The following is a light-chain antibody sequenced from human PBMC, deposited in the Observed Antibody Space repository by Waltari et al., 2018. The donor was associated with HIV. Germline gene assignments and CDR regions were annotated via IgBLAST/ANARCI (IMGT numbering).Light chain of an antibody. CDR2: GTS. CDR1: QSVSNAY. Sequence: EIVLTHSPGTMSLSPGERATLSCRASQSVSNAYLNWYQQRRGQAPRFLIYGTSMRATGIPDRFSGSGSGTDFTLTIGSLEPEDFAVYYCQHYGGSSWTFGQGTEVEIK. J-gene: IGKJ1*01. CDR3: QHYGGSSWT. V-gene: IGKV3-20*01.